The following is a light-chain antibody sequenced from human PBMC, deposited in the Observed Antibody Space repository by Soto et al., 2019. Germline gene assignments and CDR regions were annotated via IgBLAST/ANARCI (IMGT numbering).Light chain of an antibody. CDR1: QTVRDN. Sequence: EIVITHSPATLSVSQVDRATLSCRASQTVRDNLAWDQQKPCQAPRLLIYGASTRATGIPARFSGSGSGTEFTLTIDSLQSEDFALYFCQQSNNWPYTFGQGTKLEIK. CDR2: GAS. J-gene: IGKJ2*01. V-gene: IGKV3-15*01. CDR3: QQSNNWPYT.